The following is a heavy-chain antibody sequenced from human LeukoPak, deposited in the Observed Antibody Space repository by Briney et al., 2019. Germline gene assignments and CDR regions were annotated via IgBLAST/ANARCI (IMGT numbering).Heavy chain of an antibody. D-gene: IGHD1-20*01. CDR2: IFHGGST. Sequence: SQTLSLTCTVSGGSISSGDYYWSWVRQPPGKGLEWIGEIFHGGSTNYNPSLKSRVTISVDKSKIQFSLKLSSVTAADTAVYYCARVSITGTTLVDPWGQGTLVTVSS. V-gene: IGHV4-30-4*01. CDR1: GGSISSGDYY. CDR3: ARVSITGTTLVDP. J-gene: IGHJ5*02.